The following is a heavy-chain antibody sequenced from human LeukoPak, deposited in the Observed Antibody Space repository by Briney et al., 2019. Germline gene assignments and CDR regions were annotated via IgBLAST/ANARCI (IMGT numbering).Heavy chain of an antibody. D-gene: IGHD6-19*01. Sequence: PGGSLRLSCAASGFTFSNYGMHWVRQAPGKGLEYVSAISSNGGSTYYANSVKGRFTISRDNSKNTLYLQMGSLRAEDMAVYYCARSLARSGPYYYYMDVWGTGTTVTVSS. J-gene: IGHJ6*03. CDR2: ISSNGGST. CDR3: ARSLARSGPYYYYMDV. V-gene: IGHV3-64*01. CDR1: GFTFSNYG.